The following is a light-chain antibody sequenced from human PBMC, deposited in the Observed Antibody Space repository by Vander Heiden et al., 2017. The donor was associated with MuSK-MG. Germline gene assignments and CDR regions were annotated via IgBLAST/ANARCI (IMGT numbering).Light chain of an antibody. CDR3: QQENNWPLT. J-gene: IGKJ4*01. V-gene: IGKV3-15*01. Sequence: ELVMTQSPATLSVSPGERATLSCRTSQSVSTNVAWYHQKPGQAPRLLIYGVSTSVNGIPARFSGSGSATEFILTISSLQSEDFAVYYCQQENNWPLTFGGGTKVEIK. CDR2: GVS. CDR1: QSVSTN.